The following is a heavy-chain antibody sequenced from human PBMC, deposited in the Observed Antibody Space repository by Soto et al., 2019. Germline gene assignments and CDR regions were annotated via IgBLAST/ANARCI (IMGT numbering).Heavy chain of an antibody. J-gene: IGHJ4*02. D-gene: IGHD2-2*01. CDR1: GYTFTRYA. CDR3: ARAGDDCSAANCYVIDY. V-gene: IGHV1-3*04. CDR2: INSGKGNT. Sequence: ASVKVSCKASGYTFTRYAMQWVRQAPGQRLEWMGWINSGKGNTKYSEKFQGRVTITSDTSASTAYMDLSSLRSEDTAMYYCARAGDDCSAANCYVIDYWGQGTLVTVYS.